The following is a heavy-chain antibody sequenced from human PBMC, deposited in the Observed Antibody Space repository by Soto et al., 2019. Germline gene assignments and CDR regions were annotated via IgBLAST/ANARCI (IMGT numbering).Heavy chain of an antibody. CDR2: IYYSGST. Sequence: LSETLSLTCTVSGGSISSGGYYWSWIRQHPGKGLEWIGYIYYSGSTYYNPSLESRVTISVDTSKNHFSLKLSSVTAADTALYYCARDLAYYDFWSGPCGMDVWGQGTTVTVSS. D-gene: IGHD3-3*01. V-gene: IGHV4-31*03. CDR3: ARDLAYYDFWSGPCGMDV. CDR1: GGSISSGGYY. J-gene: IGHJ6*02.